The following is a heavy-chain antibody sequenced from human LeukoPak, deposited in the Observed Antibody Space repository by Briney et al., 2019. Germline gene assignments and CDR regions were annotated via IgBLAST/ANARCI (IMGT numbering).Heavy chain of an antibody. J-gene: IGHJ3*02. Sequence: ASVKVSCKASGYTFTSYGISWVRQAPGQGLEWMGWISAYNCNTNYAQKLQGRVTMTASKSTSTAYMELRSLRSDDTAVYYCARVWDGSGNDAFDIWGQGTMVTVSS. CDR1: GYTFTSYG. D-gene: IGHD3-10*01. V-gene: IGHV1-18*01. CDR3: ARVWDGSGNDAFDI. CDR2: ISAYNCNT.